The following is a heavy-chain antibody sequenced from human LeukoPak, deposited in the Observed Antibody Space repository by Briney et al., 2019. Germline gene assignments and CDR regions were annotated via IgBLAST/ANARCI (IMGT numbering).Heavy chain of an antibody. CDR1: KFSFSSYW. CDR3: AREGCCGSYYRANGF. Sequence: PGGSLRLSCAASKFSFSSYWMHWVRQAPGKGLEWVANIKQDGDEKNYVDSVKGRFTISRDNAKNSLYLQMDSLRAEDTAVYYCAREGCCGSYYRANGFWGQGTLVTVSS. D-gene: IGHD1-26*01. CDR2: IKQDGDEK. J-gene: IGHJ4*02. V-gene: IGHV3-7*01.